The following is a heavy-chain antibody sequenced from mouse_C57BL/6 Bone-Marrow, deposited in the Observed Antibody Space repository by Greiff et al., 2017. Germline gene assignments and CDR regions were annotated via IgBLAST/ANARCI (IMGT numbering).Heavy chain of an antibody. Sequence: EVKLMESGGGLVKPGGSLKLSCAASGFTFSSYAMSWVRQTPEKRLEWVATISDGGSYTYYPDNVKGRFTISSNNAKDNLYLQMSHLKSEDTSMCDCARGLYYYGSNYFAYWGQGTLVTVSA. D-gene: IGHD1-1*01. CDR3: ARGLYYYGSNYFAY. CDR1: GFTFSSYA. V-gene: IGHV5-4*03. J-gene: IGHJ3*01. CDR2: ISDGGSYT.